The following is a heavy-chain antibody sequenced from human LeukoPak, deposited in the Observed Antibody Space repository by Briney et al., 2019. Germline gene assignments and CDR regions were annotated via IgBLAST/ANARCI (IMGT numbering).Heavy chain of an antibody. Sequence: ASVKVSCKASGYIFTGYYLHWVRQAPGQGLEWMGWINPNSGATNYAQKFQGRVTMTRDTSISTAYMELSRLRSDDTAVYYCARDRAAVAEYYYYYMDVWGKGTTVTVSS. D-gene: IGHD6-19*01. V-gene: IGHV1-2*02. CDR2: INPNSGAT. CDR1: GYIFTGYY. J-gene: IGHJ6*03. CDR3: ARDRAAVAEYYYYYMDV.